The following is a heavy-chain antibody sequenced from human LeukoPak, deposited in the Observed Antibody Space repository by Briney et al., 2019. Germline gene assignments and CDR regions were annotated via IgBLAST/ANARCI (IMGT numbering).Heavy chain of an antibody. D-gene: IGHD2-2*01. Sequence: SGTLSLTCAVSSGSISSSNWWSWVRQPPGKGLEWIGEIYHSGSTNYNPSLKSRVTISVDKSKNQFSLKLSSVTAADTAVYYCARDGKGYCSSTSCYDAFDIWGQGTMVTVSS. CDR3: ARDGKGYCSSTSCYDAFDI. CDR2: IYHSGST. CDR1: SGSISSSNW. V-gene: IGHV4-4*02. J-gene: IGHJ3*02.